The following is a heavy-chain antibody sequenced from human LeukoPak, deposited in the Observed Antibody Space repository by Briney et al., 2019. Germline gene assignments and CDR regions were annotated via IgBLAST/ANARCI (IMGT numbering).Heavy chain of an antibody. V-gene: IGHV4-4*07. CDR3: AREATNAFDI. Sequence: SEXXSLTCTVSGGSISSYYWSWIRQPAGKGLEWIGRIYTSGSTNYNPSLTSRVTMSVDTSKNQFSLKLSSVTAADTAVYYCAREATNAFDIWGQGTMVTVSS. CDR2: IYTSGST. J-gene: IGHJ3*02. CDR1: GGSISSYY. D-gene: IGHD1-26*01.